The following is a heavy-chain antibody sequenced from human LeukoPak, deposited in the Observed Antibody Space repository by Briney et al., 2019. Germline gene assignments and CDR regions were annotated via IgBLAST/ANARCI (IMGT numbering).Heavy chain of an antibody. J-gene: IGHJ4*02. Sequence: GGSLRLSCAASGFTFDDYGMSWVRQAPGKGLEWVSGINWNGGSTGYADSVKGRFTISRDNAKSSLYLQMNSLRAEDTALYYCARPEPDPAPTLVDYWGQGTLVSVSS. V-gene: IGHV3-20*04. CDR2: INWNGGST. CDR1: GFTFDDYG. CDR3: ARPEPDPAPTLVDY. D-gene: IGHD1-14*01.